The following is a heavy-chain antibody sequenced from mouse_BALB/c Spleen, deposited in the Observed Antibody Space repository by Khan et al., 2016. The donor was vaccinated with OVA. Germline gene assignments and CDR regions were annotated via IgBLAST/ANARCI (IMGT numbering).Heavy chain of an antibody. D-gene: IGHD1-2*01. Sequence: QMQLEESGAELARPGASAKLSCKASGYTFTDYYINWVKQRTGQGLERIGEISPGSGDTYYNEKFKGKATLTADKSSTTAYMQLSSLTSEASAVYCCARRNYFGYTFAYWGQGTLVTVSA. V-gene: IGHV1-77*01. J-gene: IGHJ3*01. CDR2: ISPGSGDT. CDR3: ARRNYFGYTFAY. CDR1: GYTFTDYY.